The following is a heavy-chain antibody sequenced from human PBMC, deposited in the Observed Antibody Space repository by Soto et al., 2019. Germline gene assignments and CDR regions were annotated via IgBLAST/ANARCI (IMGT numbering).Heavy chain of an antibody. J-gene: IGHJ1*01. CDR2: IYYSGST. CDR1: GGSISSGDYY. V-gene: IGHV4-30-4*01. Sequence: SETLSLTCTVSGGSISSGDYYWSWIRQPPGKGLEWIGYIYYSGSTYYNPSLKSRVTISVDTSKNQFSLKLSSVTAADTAVYYCARTTTVTTDYFQHWGQGTLVTVSS. D-gene: IGHD4-17*01. CDR3: ARTTTVTTDYFQH.